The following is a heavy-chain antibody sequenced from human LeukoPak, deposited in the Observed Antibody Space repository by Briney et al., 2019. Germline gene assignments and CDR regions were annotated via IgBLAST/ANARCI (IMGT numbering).Heavy chain of an antibody. CDR2: IKQDGSEE. D-gene: IGHD3-16*01. V-gene: IGHV3-7*01. Sequence: GGSLRLSCAASGFTFSSYWMSWVRQAPGKGLEWVANIKQDGSEEYYVDSVKGRFTISRDNAKNSLYLQMNSLRAEDTAVHYCASITFGGVLDYWGQGTLVTVSS. CDR1: GFTFSSYW. J-gene: IGHJ4*02. CDR3: ASITFGGVLDY.